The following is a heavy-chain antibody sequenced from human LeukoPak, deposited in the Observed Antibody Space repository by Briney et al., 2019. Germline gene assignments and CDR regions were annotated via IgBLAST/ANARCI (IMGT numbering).Heavy chain of an antibody. CDR1: GGSISSYY. D-gene: IGHD3-22*01. Sequence: ETSETLSLTCTVSGGSISSYYWSWIRQPPGKGLEWIGYIYYSGSTNYNPSLKSRVTISIDTSKNQFSLKLSSVTAADTAVYYCARDVRGIVGMDYFDYWGQGTLVTVSS. CDR3: ARDVRGIVGMDYFDY. J-gene: IGHJ4*02. CDR2: IYYSGST. V-gene: IGHV4-59*01.